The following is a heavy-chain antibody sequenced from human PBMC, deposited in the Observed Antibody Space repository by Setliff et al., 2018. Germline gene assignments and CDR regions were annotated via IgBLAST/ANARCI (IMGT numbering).Heavy chain of an antibody. Sequence: ASVKVSCKASGYTFTSYGISWVRQAPGQGLEWMGWISAYNGNINYAQKLQGRVTMTTDTSTSTAYMELRSLRSDDTAVYYCARESGYYYDSSGYYTDAFDIWGQGTMVTVSS. J-gene: IGHJ3*02. CDR2: ISAYNGNI. D-gene: IGHD3-22*01. CDR3: ARESGYYYDSSGYYTDAFDI. CDR1: GYTFTSYG. V-gene: IGHV1-18*01.